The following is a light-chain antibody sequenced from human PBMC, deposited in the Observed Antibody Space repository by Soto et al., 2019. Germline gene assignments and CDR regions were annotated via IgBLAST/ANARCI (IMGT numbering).Light chain of an antibody. J-gene: IGLJ3*02. CDR2: GNS. Sequence: QSVLTQPPSVSGAPGQRVTISCTESSSNIGAGYDVHWYQQLPGTAPKLLIYGNSNRPSGVPDRFAGYKSGTSASLAITGLQAEDDADYYCQSYDSSLSGWVFGGGTKVTVL. V-gene: IGLV1-40*01. CDR3: QSYDSSLSGWV. CDR1: SSNIGAGYD.